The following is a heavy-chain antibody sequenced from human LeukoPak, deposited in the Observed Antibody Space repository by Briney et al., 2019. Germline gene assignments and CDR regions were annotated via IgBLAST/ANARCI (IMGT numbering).Heavy chain of an antibody. V-gene: IGHV3-64D*06. CDR3: VRGTGY. CDR1: GFAFSDHY. Sequence: GGSLRLSCAASGFAFSDHYMAWVRQAPGKGLEYVSAISSNGDNTYYADSVKGRFTISRDNSKNTLYLQMSSLRADDTAVYYCVRGTGYWGQGTLVTVPS. CDR2: ISSNGDNT. J-gene: IGHJ4*02.